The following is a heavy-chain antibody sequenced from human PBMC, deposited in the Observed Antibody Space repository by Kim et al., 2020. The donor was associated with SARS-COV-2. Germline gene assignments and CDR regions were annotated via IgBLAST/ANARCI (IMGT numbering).Heavy chain of an antibody. CDR1: GYSFTSYW. D-gene: IGHD3-10*01. CDR2: IYPGDSDT. Sequence: GESLKISCKGSGYSFTSYWIGWVRQMPGKGLEWMGIIYPGDSDTRYSPSFQGQVTISADKSISTAYLQWSSLKASDTAMYYCARLGGTMVRGVIGPPGDYWGQGTLVTVSS. CDR3: ARLGGTMVRGVIGPPGDY. J-gene: IGHJ4*02. V-gene: IGHV5-51*01.